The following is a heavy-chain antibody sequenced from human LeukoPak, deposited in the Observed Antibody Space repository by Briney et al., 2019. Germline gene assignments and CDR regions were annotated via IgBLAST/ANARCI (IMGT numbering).Heavy chain of an antibody. D-gene: IGHD2-2*01. J-gene: IGHJ4*02. CDR1: GGSISSSSYY. Sequence: SETLSLTCTVSGGSISSSSYYWGWIRQPPGKGLEWIGTVYHSGSTYYNPSLRSRLTISVDTSKNQFSLKSTSVTAADTAEYYCARQEIVLIPAAISSPPLAAVDYWGQGTLVTVSS. CDR2: VYHSGST. CDR3: ARQEIVLIPAAISSPPLAAVDY. V-gene: IGHV4-39*01.